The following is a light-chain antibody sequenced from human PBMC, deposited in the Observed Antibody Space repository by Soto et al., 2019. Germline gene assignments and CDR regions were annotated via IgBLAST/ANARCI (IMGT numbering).Light chain of an antibody. CDR3: QQRSNWPLT. V-gene: IGKV3-11*01. CDR1: QSVSSY. Sequence: EIVLTQSPATVSLSPGERATLSCRASQSVSSYLAWYQQKPGQAPRLLIYDTSNRATGIPARFSGSGSGTDFTLTISSLEPEDFALYYCQQRSNWPLTFGGGTKVDIK. CDR2: DTS. J-gene: IGKJ4*01.